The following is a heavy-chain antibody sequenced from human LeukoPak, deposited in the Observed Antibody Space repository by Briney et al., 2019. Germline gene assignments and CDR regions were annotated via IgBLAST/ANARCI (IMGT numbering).Heavy chain of an antibody. Sequence: QSGPTLFHPPPTLTLTCTFSGFALSTRGMSVSWIRQPPGKALEWLPLIDWDDDKYYSTSLKTRLTISKDTSKNQVVLTMTNMDPVDTATYYCARNVITMIISDWGQGTLVTVSS. V-gene: IGHV2-70*01. CDR3: ARNVITMIISD. CDR1: GFALSTRGMS. CDR2: IDWDDDK. J-gene: IGHJ4*02. D-gene: IGHD3-22*01.